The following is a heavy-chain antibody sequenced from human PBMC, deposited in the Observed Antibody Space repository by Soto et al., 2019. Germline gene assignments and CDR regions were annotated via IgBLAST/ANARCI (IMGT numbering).Heavy chain of an antibody. Sequence: GESLKISCKGSGYSFTSYWISWVRQMPGKGLEWMGRIDPRDSYTNYSPSFQGHVTISADKSISTAYLQWSSLKASDTAMYYWARHAQEGWTSSGGSHTHPPYYYGMDVWGQGTTVTVSS. J-gene: IGHJ6*02. CDR2: IDPRDSYT. D-gene: IGHD2-15*01. CDR3: ARHAQEGWTSSGGSHTHPPYYYGMDV. CDR1: GYSFTSYW. V-gene: IGHV5-10-1*01.